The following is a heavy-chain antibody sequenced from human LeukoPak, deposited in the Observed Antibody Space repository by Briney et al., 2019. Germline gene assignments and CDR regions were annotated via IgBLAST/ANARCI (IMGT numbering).Heavy chain of an antibody. CDR1: GFTFSSYS. CDR2: ISSSSSTI. V-gene: IGHV3-48*01. D-gene: IGHD4-11*01. Sequence: GGSLRLSCTASGFTFSSYSMNWVRQAPGKGLEWGSYISSSSSTIYYADSVKGRFTISRDNAKNSLYLQMNSLRAEATAVYYCASSGDYSNYWGLFDYWGQGTLVTVSS. CDR3: ASSGDYSNYWGLFDY. J-gene: IGHJ4*02.